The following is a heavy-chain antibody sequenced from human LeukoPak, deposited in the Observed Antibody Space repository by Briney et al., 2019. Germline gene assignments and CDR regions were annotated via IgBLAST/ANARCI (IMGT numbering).Heavy chain of an antibody. D-gene: IGHD3-3*01. CDR1: GFTFSSYS. CDR3: AREPQYYDFWSGPHYYGMDV. J-gene: IGHJ6*02. CDR2: ISSSSSYI. Sequence: PGGSLRLSCAASGFTFSSYSMNWVRQAPGKGLEWVSSISSSSSYIYYADSVKGRFTISRDNAKNSLYLQMNGLRAEDTAVYYCAREPQYYDFWSGPHYYGMDVWGQGTTVTVSS. V-gene: IGHV3-21*01.